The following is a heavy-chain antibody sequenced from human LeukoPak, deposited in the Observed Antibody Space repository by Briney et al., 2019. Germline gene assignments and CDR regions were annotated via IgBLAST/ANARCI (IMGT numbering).Heavy chain of an antibody. CDR2: INWNGGST. V-gene: IGHV3-20*04. Sequence: GGSLRLSCAASGFTFSSYSMNWVRQAPGKGLEWVSGINWNGGSTGYADSVKGRFTISRDNAKNSLYLQMNSLRAEDTALYYCARLPFYYGSGRSYYYYMDVWGKGTTVTVSS. CDR3: ARLPFYYGSGRSYYYYMDV. J-gene: IGHJ6*03. D-gene: IGHD3-10*01. CDR1: GFTFSSYS.